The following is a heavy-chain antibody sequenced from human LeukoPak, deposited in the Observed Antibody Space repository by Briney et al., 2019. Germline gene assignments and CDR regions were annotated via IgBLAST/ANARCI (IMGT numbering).Heavy chain of an antibody. V-gene: IGHV3-49*03. CDR2: IRTKTNGATA. CDR3: ARLIVVVVAASSYFDS. Sequence: GGSLRLSCTASGFTFGEDAMSWFRQAPGKGLEWLGFIRTKTNGATAEYAASVKGRFSISRDDSKSIAYLQMNSLRTEDTAVYYCARLIVVVVAASSYFDSWGQGTRVTVSS. J-gene: IGHJ4*02. CDR1: GFTFGEDA. D-gene: IGHD2-15*01.